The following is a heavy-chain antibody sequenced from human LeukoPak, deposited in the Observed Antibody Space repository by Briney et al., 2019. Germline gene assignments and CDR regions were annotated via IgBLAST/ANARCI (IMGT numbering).Heavy chain of an antibody. CDR3: ARGRSSWYRGHDY. V-gene: IGHV4-39*07. Sequence: SETLSLTCTVSGGSISSGSYYWSWIRQPPGKGLEWIGEINHSGSTNYNPSLKSRVTISVDTSKNQFSLKLSSVTAADTAVYYCARGRSSWYRGHDYWGQGTLVTVSS. CDR1: GGSISSGSYY. J-gene: IGHJ4*02. D-gene: IGHD6-13*01. CDR2: INHSGST.